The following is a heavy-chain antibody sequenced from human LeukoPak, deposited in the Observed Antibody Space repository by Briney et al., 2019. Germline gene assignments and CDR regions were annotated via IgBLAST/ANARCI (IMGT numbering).Heavy chain of an antibody. CDR1: GLTFYTYE. J-gene: IGHJ4*02. CDR2: ITASGSFT. V-gene: IGHV3-48*03. CDR3: ARGLEGGTYGNVPHLDY. D-gene: IGHD1-26*01. Sequence: PGGSLRLSCAASGLTFYTYELHWVRQAPGKAREWLTYITASGSFTHYAESVKGRFTMSRDISNNSLYLLMNSLTAEDTAFYYCARGLEGGTYGNVPHLDYWGRGTLVTVSS.